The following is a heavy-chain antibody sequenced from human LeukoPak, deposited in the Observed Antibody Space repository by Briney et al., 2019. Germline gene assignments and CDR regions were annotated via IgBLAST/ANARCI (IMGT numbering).Heavy chain of an antibody. J-gene: IGHJ5*02. V-gene: IGHV3-48*03. CDR2: ISSTTNIR. D-gene: IGHD2-15*01. Sequence: PGGSLRLSCAASGFTFSSYELNWVRQAPGKGLEWVSYISSTTNIRYYADSVKGRFTISRDNAKNSLYLQMHSLRAEDTALYYCTRDVGFRFYPWGQGTLVTVSS. CDR3: TRDVGFRFYP. CDR1: GFTFSSYE.